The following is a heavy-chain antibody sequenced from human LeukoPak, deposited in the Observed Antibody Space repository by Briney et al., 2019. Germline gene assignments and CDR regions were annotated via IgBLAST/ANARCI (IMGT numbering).Heavy chain of an antibody. Sequence: GGSLRLSCAASGFTFSSYSMNWVRQAPGKGLEWVSSISSSSSYIYYADSVKCRFTISRDNAKNSLYLQMNSLRAEDTAVYYCARADDSSSGYFDYWGQGTLVTVSS. V-gene: IGHV3-21*01. CDR3: ARADDSSSGYFDY. CDR2: ISSSSSYI. CDR1: GFTFSSYS. D-gene: IGHD3-22*01. J-gene: IGHJ4*02.